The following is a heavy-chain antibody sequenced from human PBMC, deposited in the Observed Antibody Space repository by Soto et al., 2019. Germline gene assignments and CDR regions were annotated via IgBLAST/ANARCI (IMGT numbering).Heavy chain of an antibody. CDR2: ISGSTDTI. D-gene: IGHD2-21*02. J-gene: IGHJ4*02. CDR1: GFTFSSYA. CDR3: VRQRGVMTAFAYFDY. V-gene: IGHV3-48*02. Sequence: PGGALRLSCAASGFTFSSYALHWVRQSPGKGLEWVSYISGSTDTINFADSVRGRFTISRDNAKNSMFLQMDSLRDEDTAVYYCVRQRGVMTAFAYFDYWGQGTLVTVSS.